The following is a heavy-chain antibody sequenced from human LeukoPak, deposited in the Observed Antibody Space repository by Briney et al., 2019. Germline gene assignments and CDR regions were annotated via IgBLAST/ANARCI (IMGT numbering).Heavy chain of an antibody. Sequence: GGSLRLSCAASGFTFSSNAMSWVRQAPGKGLEWVSVITGNGGRTYYTESVKGRFTISRDNAKNSLYLQMNSLRAEDTAVYYCARDGGVSSVAFWSDFWGQGTLVTVSS. CDR3: ARDGGVSSVAFWSDF. V-gene: IGHV3-23*01. CDR1: GFTFSSNA. CDR2: ITGNGGRT. J-gene: IGHJ4*02. D-gene: IGHD3-3*01.